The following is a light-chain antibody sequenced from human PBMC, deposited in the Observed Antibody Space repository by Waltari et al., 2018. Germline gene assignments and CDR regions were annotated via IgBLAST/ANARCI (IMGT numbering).Light chain of an antibody. J-gene: IGLJ2*01. Sequence: HSALTQPASVSGSPGQSITISCTGTSSDVGGYHYVSWYHQHPGKAPKLMIFDVSYRPSGISNRFSGSKSGNTASLTISGLQAEDEADYYCSSYISSDTLELFGGGTSLTVL. CDR2: DVS. CDR3: SSYISSDTLEL. V-gene: IGLV2-14*03. CDR1: SSDVGGYHY.